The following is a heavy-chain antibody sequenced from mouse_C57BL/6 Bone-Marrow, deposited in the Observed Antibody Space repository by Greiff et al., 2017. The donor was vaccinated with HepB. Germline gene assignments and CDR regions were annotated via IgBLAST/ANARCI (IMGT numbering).Heavy chain of an antibody. CDR3: TRDPYYYGIMDY. V-gene: IGHV5-9-1*02. CDR1: GFTFSSYA. Sequence: EVHLVESGEGLVKPGGSLKLSCAASGFTFSSYAMSWVRQTPEKRLEWVAYISSGGDYIYYADTVKGRFTISRDNARNTLYLQMSSLKSEDTAMYYCTRDPYYYGIMDYWGQGTSVTVSS. CDR2: ISSGGDYI. D-gene: IGHD1-1*01. J-gene: IGHJ4*01.